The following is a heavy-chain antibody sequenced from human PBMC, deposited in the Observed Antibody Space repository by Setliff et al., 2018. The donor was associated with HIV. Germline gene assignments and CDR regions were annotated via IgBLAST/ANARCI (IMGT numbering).Heavy chain of an antibody. J-gene: IGHJ5*02. CDR3: ARRHTAFDP. CDR2: IHYTGSI. V-gene: IGHV4-39*01. CDR1: GGSVGSGHYY. Sequence: PSETLSLTCTVSGGSVGSGHYYWSWIRQYPGKGLEWIGYIHYTGSIYYLPSLKSRVTISIDTSRNQFSLKLTSVTAADTAMYYRARRHTAFDPWGQGTLVT. D-gene: IGHD5-18*01.